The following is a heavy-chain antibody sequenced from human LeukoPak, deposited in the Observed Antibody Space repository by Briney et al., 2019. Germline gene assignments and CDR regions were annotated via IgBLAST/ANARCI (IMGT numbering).Heavy chain of an antibody. Sequence: PGGSLRLSCAASGFTFSSYGMSWVRQAPGKGLEWVSAISGSGGSTYYADSVKGRFTISRDNSKNTLYLQMNSLRAEDTAVYYCAKGDIWFGELLAGTFDYWGQGTLVTVSS. CDR2: ISGSGGST. J-gene: IGHJ4*02. CDR1: GFTFSSYG. D-gene: IGHD3-10*01. V-gene: IGHV3-23*01. CDR3: AKGDIWFGELLAGTFDY.